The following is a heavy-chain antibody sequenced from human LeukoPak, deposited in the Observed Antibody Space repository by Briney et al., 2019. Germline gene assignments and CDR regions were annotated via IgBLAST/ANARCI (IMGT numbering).Heavy chain of an antibody. CDR2: IYYSGIT. Sequence: PSETLSLTCTVSGGSISSYYWSWLRQPPGKGLEWIGFIYYSGITDYNPSLKSRVTISVDTSKNRFSLKLTSVTAADTAVYYCARLRALSYYDSSGDLYYFEYWGQGTLVTVSS. CDR3: ARLRALSYYDSSGDLYYFEY. CDR1: GGSISSYY. J-gene: IGHJ4*02. V-gene: IGHV4-59*01. D-gene: IGHD3-22*01.